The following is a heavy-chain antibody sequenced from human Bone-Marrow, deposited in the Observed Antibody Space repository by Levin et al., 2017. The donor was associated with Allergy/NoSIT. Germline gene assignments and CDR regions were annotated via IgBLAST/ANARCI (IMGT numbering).Heavy chain of an antibody. CDR1: GYDFASHW. V-gene: IGHV5-51*01. D-gene: IGHD3-10*01. CDR3: ARQRAYGAGGYALDI. CDR2: IYPGHSET. Sequence: GESLKISCQGSGYDFASHWIGWVRQMSGKGLEWMGIIYPGHSETKYSPSFRGRVTISVDKSTNTAYLRWRSLMASDTAIYYCARQRAYGAGGYALDIWAQGTTVTVS. J-gene: IGHJ6*02.